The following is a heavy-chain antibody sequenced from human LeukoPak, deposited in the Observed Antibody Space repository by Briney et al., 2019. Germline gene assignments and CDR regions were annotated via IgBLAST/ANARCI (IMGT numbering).Heavy chain of an antibody. D-gene: IGHD3-10*01. Sequence: GGSLRLSCAASGFTFSDYYMSWIRQAPGKGLEWVSYISSSGSTIYYADSVKGRFTISRDNSKNTLYLQMNSLRAEDTAVYYCARSSASIVVRGVPTLYYFDYWGQGTLVTVSS. CDR2: ISSSGSTI. CDR1: GFTFSDYY. J-gene: IGHJ4*02. V-gene: IGHV3-11*01. CDR3: ARSSASIVVRGVPTLYYFDY.